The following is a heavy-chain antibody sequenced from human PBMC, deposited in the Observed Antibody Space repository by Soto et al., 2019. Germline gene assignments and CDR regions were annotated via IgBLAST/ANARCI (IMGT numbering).Heavy chain of an antibody. Sequence: ASVKVSCKASGYTFTGYNMHWVRQAPGQGLEWMGWINPNSGGTNYAQKFQGWVTMTRDTSISTAYMELSRLRSDDTAVYYCARDRSITGTIVYYYMDVWGKGTTVTVSS. CDR3: ARDRSITGTIVYYYMDV. CDR2: INPNSGGT. V-gene: IGHV1-2*04. CDR1: GYTFTGYN. J-gene: IGHJ6*03. D-gene: IGHD1-7*01.